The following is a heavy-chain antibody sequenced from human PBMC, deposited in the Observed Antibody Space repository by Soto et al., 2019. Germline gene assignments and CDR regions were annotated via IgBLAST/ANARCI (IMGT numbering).Heavy chain of an antibody. V-gene: IGHV1-69*12. Sequence: QVQLVQSGAEVKKPGSSVKVSCKASGGTFSSYAISWVRQAPGHGLEWMGEIITIFGTANYAQKFQGGVTITADESTSTAYMELSSLRSEDTAVYYCARDRGASSGYYPYWFDPWGQGTLVSV. J-gene: IGHJ5*02. CDR3: ARDRGASSGYYPYWFDP. CDR2: IITIFGTA. CDR1: GGTFSSYA. D-gene: IGHD3-22*01.